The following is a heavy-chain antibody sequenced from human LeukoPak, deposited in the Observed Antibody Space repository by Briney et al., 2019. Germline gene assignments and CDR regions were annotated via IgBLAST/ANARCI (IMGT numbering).Heavy chain of an antibody. Sequence: PGGSLRLSCAASGFSFSTHNMNWVRQAPGKGLQWISYINADSSTIQYADSVRGRFTTSRDNAKNSLYLQMNGLRAEDTAVYYCVRDNSRGQSLGVIYWGQGSLVTVSS. CDR2: INADSSTI. V-gene: IGHV3-48*01. CDR3: VRDNSRGQSLGVIY. J-gene: IGHJ4*02. D-gene: IGHD3-22*01. CDR1: GFSFSTHN.